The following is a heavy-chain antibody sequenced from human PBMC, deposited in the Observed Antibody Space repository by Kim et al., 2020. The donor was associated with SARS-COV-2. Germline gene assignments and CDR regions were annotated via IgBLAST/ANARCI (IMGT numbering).Heavy chain of an antibody. D-gene: IGHD5-12*01. J-gene: IGHJ4*02. CDR3: ARDKATPD. V-gene: IGHV1-3*01. Sequence: ASVKVSCKASGYTFSDYAIHWVRQAPGQRLEWMGWINAGNGNTKYSQKFQGRVTITRDTSATTAYMDLSSLRSEDTPVYYCARDKATPDWGLGTVATVSS. CDR2: INAGNGNT. CDR1: GYTFSDYA.